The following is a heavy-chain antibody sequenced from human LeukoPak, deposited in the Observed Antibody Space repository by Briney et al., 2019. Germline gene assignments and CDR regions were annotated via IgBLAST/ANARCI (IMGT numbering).Heavy chain of an antibody. J-gene: IGHJ3*02. D-gene: IGHD4-11*01. CDR3: AKEGTTVTTVAFDI. CDR1: RFIFSSTG. V-gene: IGHV3-30*02. Sequence: GGSLRLSCAASRFIFSSTGMHWDRRAPGKGLEWVAFIRYDGSDKYYVDSVKGRFNISRDNSKNTLYLNMNSLRAEDTGVYYCAKEGTTVTTVAFDIWGQGTMVTVSA. CDR2: IRYDGSDK.